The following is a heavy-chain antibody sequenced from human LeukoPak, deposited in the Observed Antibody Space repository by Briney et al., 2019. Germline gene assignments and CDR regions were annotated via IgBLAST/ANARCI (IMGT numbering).Heavy chain of an antibody. J-gene: IGHJ4*02. CDR1: GLSFSDYF. V-gene: IGHV3-11*01. Sequence: GGSLRLSCAASGLSFSDYFMSWIRQAPGKGLEWVSYMSHTGETIYYADSVKGRFTISRDNTKNLLYLQMNSLRGDGTAVYYCAGDVGRSWAWYFDYWGQGTLVSVSS. CDR3: AGDVGRSWAWYFDY. CDR2: MSHTGETI. D-gene: IGHD6-13*01.